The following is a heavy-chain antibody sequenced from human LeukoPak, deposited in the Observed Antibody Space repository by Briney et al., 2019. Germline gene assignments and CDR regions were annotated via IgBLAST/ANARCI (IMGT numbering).Heavy chain of an antibody. CDR3: ARDLAYYGSGSYFH. Sequence: GGSPRLSCAASGFTVSSNYMSWVRQAPGKGLEWVSVIYSGGSTYYADSVKGRFTISRDNSKNTLYLQMNSLRAEDTAVYYCARDLAYYGSGSYFHWGQGTQVTVSS. CDR2: IYSGGST. V-gene: IGHV3-66*02. J-gene: IGHJ4*02. D-gene: IGHD3-10*01. CDR1: GFTVSSNY.